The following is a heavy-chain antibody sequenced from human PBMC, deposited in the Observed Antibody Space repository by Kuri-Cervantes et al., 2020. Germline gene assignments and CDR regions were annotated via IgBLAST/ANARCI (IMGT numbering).Heavy chain of an antibody. CDR2: ISYDGSNK. CDR1: GFTFSSYG. D-gene: IGHD6-13*01. Sequence: GGSLRLSCAASGFTFSSYGMHWVRQAPGKGLEWVAVISYDGSNKYYADSVKGRFTISRDNAKNSLYLQMNSLRAEDTAVYYCAINPRKDSSSWYHYWGQGTLVTVSS. CDR3: AINPRKDSSSWYHY. J-gene: IGHJ4*02. V-gene: IGHV3-30*03.